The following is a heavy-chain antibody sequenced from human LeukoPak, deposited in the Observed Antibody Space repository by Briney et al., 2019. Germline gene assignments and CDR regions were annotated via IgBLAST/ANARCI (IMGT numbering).Heavy chain of an antibody. V-gene: IGHV4-39*07. CDR3: ARAPLVGATTSFDY. CDR1: GGSISSSSYY. J-gene: IGHJ4*02. CDR2: IYYSGST. D-gene: IGHD1-26*01. Sequence: PSETLSLTCTVSGGSISSSSYYWGWIRQPPGKGLEWIGSIYYSGSTYYNPSLKSQVTISVDTSKNQFSLKLSSVTAADTAVYYCARAPLVGATTSFDYWGQGTLVTVSS.